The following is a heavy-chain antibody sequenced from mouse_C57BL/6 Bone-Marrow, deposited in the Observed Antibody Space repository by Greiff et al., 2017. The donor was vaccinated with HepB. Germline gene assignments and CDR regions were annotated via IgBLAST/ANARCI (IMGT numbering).Heavy chain of an antibody. Sequence: DVHLVESEGGLVQPGSSMKLSCTASGFTFSDYYMAWVRQVPEKGLEWVANINYDGSSTYYLDSLKSRFIISRDNAKNILYLQMSSLKSEDTATYYCARDVAWGAFAYWGQGTLVTVSA. V-gene: IGHV5-16*01. J-gene: IGHJ3*01. CDR1: GFTFSDYY. CDR2: INYDGSST. CDR3: ARDVAWGAFAY.